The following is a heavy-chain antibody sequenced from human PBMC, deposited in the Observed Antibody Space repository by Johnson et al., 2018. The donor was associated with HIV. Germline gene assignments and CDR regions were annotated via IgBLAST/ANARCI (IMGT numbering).Heavy chain of an antibody. Sequence: VQLVESGGGLVQPGGSLRLSCAASGFTVSSNYMNWVRQTPGKGLEWVSVIYSGGSTYYADSVKGRFTLSSDSSKNTLYLQMNILRAEDTAVYYCAKDAAAAALRAFDNWGQGTMVTVSS. V-gene: IGHV3-66*01. D-gene: IGHD6-13*01. CDR1: GFTVSSNY. CDR3: AKDAAAAALRAFDN. J-gene: IGHJ3*02. CDR2: IYSGGST.